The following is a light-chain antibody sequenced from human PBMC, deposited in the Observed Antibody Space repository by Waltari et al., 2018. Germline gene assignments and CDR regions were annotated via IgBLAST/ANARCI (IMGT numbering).Light chain of an antibody. CDR3: QQRSNWVPNT. Sequence: VLTQSPATLSLSPGERATLPCLASQSATTSLAWFQQKPGQAPRLLIYDASPRAPDIPGRFSGRGSGTDYTLTISSLEPDDFEMYYCQQRSNWVPNTFGGGTKVEIK. CDR2: DAS. CDR1: QSATTS. J-gene: IGKJ4*01. V-gene: IGKV3-11*01.